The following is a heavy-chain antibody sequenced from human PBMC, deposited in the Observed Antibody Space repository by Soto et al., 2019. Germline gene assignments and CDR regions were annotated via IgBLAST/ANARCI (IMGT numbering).Heavy chain of an antibody. CDR2: INTYKVDA. J-gene: IGHJ6*02. CDR3: ARDDGSGGMDV. Sequence: QVKLVQSGAEVKKPGASVTVSCKSSGYTFTSYGISWVRQAPGQGLEWMGWINTYKVDAEYVQKLQGRVTMTTDTSTSTAYMELRMLRSDGTAVYYCARDDGSGGMDVWGQGTTVTVSS. V-gene: IGHV1-18*04. D-gene: IGHD3-3*01. CDR1: GYTFTSYG.